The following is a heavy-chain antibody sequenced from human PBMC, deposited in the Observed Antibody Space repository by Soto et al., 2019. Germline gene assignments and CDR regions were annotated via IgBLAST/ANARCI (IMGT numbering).Heavy chain of an antibody. Sequence: EVHLVESGGGVVQPGGSLRLSCAASGFICSNNWMHWVRQTPEEGLVWVSRISGDGSSVYYADSVRRRFIISRDNTRNTVYLHMDSLRAEDKAVYYCATGASRNFFDYWGLGTLVTVSS. D-gene: IGHD3-3*01. V-gene: IGHV3-74*01. CDR3: ATGASRNFFDY. J-gene: IGHJ4*02. CDR2: ISGDGSSV. CDR1: GFICSNNW.